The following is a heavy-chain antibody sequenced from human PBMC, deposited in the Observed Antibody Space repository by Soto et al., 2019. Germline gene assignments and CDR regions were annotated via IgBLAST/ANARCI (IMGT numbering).Heavy chain of an antibody. Sequence: SETLSLTCTVSGGSISSSSYYWGWIRQPPGKGLEWIGSIYYSGSTYYNPSLKSRVTISVDTSKNQFSLKLSSVTAADTAVYYCARHTKGEYCSGGSCYDYGMDVWGQGTTVTVSS. D-gene: IGHD2-15*01. V-gene: IGHV4-39*01. CDR3: ARHTKGEYCSGGSCYDYGMDV. CDR1: GGSISSSSYY. CDR2: IYYSGST. J-gene: IGHJ6*02.